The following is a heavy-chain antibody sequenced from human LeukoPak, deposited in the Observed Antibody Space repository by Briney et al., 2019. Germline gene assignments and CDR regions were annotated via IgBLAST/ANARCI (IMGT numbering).Heavy chain of an antibody. Sequence: GGSLRLSCAASGFTFSSYSMNWVRQAPGKGLEWVSSISSSSSYIYYADSVKGRFTISRDNAKNSLYLQMNSLRAEDTAVYYCARAFGSPGRPYGMDVWGQGTTVTVSS. V-gene: IGHV3-21*01. CDR2: ISSSSSYI. CDR3: ARAFGSPGRPYGMDV. CDR1: GFTFSSYS. D-gene: IGHD3-10*01. J-gene: IGHJ6*02.